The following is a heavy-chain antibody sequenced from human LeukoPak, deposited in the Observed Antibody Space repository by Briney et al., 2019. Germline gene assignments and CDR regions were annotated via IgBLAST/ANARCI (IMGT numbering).Heavy chain of an antibody. J-gene: IGHJ4*02. D-gene: IGHD3-10*01. Sequence: ETLSLTCTVSGGSISSSNYYWGWIRQPPGKGLEWVSSISSSSSYIYYADSVKGRFTISIDNAKNSLYLQMNSLRAEDTAVYYCAIRGSPMVRNYWGQGTLVTVSS. V-gene: IGHV3-21*01. CDR2: ISSSSSYI. CDR3: AIRGSPMVRNY. CDR1: GGSISSSN.